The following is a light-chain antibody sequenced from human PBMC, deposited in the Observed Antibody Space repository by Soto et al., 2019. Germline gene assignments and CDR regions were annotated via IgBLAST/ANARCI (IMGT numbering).Light chain of an antibody. V-gene: IGKV1-27*01. J-gene: IGKJ1*01. CDR1: QGISHY. CDR3: QKYGSAPWT. Sequence: DSPMNQSPSSLSASVRDRVTITCRASQGISHYLAWYQQKPGKVPKLLIYAASTLQSGVPSRFSGSGSGTDFTLTISSLQPEDVATYYCQKYGSAPWTFGQGTKGEIK. CDR2: AAS.